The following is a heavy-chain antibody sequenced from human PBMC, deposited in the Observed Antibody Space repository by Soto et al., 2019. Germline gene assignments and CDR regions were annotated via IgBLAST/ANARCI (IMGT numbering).Heavy chain of an antibody. J-gene: IGHJ3*02. CDR2: IIPIFGTA. Sequence: SVKVSCKASGGTFSSYAISWVRQAPGQGLEWMGGIIPIFGTANYAQKFQGRVTITADESTSTAYMELSSLRSEDTAVYYCAREYCSGGRCYRDAFDIWGQGTMVTVSS. CDR1: GGTFSSYA. CDR3: AREYCSGGRCYRDAFDI. D-gene: IGHD2-15*01. V-gene: IGHV1-69*13.